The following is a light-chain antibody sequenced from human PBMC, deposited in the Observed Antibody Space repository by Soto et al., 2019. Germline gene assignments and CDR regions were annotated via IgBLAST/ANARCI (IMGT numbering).Light chain of an antibody. J-gene: IGKJ4*01. Sequence: DIQVTKSPATLSASVGDRVTITCRASQSISSWLAWYQQKPGKAPKLLSYKASSLESGVPSRFSGSGSGTEFTLTISILQPDDVAVDYCQHSNYLRGPFAGGTKVDIK. CDR3: QHSNYLRGP. CDR1: QSISSW. CDR2: KAS. V-gene: IGKV1-5*03.